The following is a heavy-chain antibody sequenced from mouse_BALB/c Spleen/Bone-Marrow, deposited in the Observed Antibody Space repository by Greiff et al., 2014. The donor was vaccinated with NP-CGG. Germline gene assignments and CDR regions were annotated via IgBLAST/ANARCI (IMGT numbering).Heavy chain of an antibody. CDR3: ARRAARATGFAY. D-gene: IGHD3-1*01. CDR1: GFNIKDTY. Sequence: LVESGAELVKPGASVKLSCTASGFNIKDTYMHWVKQRPEQGLEWIGRIDPANGNTKYDPKFQGKATITADTSSNTAYLQLSSLTSEDTAVYYCARRAARATGFAYWGQGTLVTVPA. J-gene: IGHJ3*01. V-gene: IGHV14-3*02. CDR2: IDPANGNT.